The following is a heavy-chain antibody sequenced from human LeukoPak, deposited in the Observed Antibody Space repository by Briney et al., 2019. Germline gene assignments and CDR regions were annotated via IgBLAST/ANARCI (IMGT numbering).Heavy chain of an antibody. CDR1: GGSIRSGDHY. D-gene: IGHD1-26*01. J-gene: IGHJ6*02. Sequence: SQTLSLTCTVSGGSIRSGDHYWSWIRQSPGKGLEWIGCIYYSGSTNYNPSLKSRVTISVDTSKNQFSLKLSSVTAADTAVYYCARVGGTNYYYYGMDVWGQGTTVTVSS. CDR2: IYYSGST. V-gene: IGHV4-30-4*01. CDR3: ARVGGTNYYYYGMDV.